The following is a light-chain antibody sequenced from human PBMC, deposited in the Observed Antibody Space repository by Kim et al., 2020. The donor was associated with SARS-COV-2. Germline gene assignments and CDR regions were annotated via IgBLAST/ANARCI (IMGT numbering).Light chain of an antibody. Sequence: PGQSITISCTGTTSDVGSSSLVSWYQQYPGKAPKFIIYEVTKRPSGVSNRFSGSKSGNTASLTISGLQAEDGADYYCCSYAGGSILFGGGTKVTVL. CDR2: EVT. CDR1: TSDVGSSSL. CDR3: CSYAGGSIL. J-gene: IGLJ3*02. V-gene: IGLV2-23*02.